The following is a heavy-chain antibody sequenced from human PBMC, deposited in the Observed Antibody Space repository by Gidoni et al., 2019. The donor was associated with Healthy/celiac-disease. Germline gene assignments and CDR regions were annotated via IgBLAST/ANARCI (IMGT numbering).Heavy chain of an antibody. D-gene: IGHD4-17*01. Sequence: QVQLQESGPGLVKPSQTLSLTCPVSGGPISSGGYYWSWIRQHPGKGLEWIGYIYYSGSTYYNPSLKSRVTISVDTSKNQFSLKLSSVTAADTAVYYCARENYGGNSYYFDYWGQGTLVTFSS. V-gene: IGHV4-31*03. J-gene: IGHJ4*02. CDR1: GGPISSGGYY. CDR2: IYYSGST. CDR3: ARENYGGNSYYFDY.